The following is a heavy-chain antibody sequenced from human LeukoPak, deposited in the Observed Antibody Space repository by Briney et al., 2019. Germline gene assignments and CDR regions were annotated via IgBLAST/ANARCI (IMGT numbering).Heavy chain of an antibody. Sequence: ASVKVSCKASGYTFTGYYMHWVRQAPGQGLEWMGWINPNSGGTNYAQKFQGRVTMTRDTSISTAYMELSRLRSDDTAVYYCARANLWIGEHWFDPWGQGTLVTVSP. CDR2: INPNSGGT. CDR1: GYTFTGYY. CDR3: ARANLWIGEHWFDP. V-gene: IGHV1-2*02. D-gene: IGHD3-10*01. J-gene: IGHJ5*02.